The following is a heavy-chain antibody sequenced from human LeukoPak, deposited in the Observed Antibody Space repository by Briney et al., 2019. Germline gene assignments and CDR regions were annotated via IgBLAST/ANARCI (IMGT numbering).Heavy chain of an antibody. Sequence: GASVKVSCKASGGTFSSYAISWVRQAPGQGLEWMGGIIPIFGTANYAQKFQGRVTITADESTSTAYMELSSLRSEDTAVYYCGKGIVVVPAYYYYMDVWGKGTTVTVSS. D-gene: IGHD2-2*01. CDR2: IIPIFGTA. CDR3: GKGIVVVPAYYYYMDV. CDR1: GGTFSSYA. V-gene: IGHV1-69*01. J-gene: IGHJ6*03.